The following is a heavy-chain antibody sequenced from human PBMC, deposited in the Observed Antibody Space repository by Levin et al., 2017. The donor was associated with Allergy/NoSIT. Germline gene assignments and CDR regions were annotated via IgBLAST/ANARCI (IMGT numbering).Heavy chain of an antibody. CDR3: ARDVDTAMALYYFDY. Sequence: GGSLRLSCAASGFTFSSYSMNWVRQAPGKGLEWVSSISSSSSYIYYADSVKGRFTISRDNAKNSLYLQMNSLRAEDTAVYYCARDVDTAMALYYFDYWGQGTLVTVSS. CDR2: ISSSSSYI. CDR1: GFTFSSYS. D-gene: IGHD5-18*01. J-gene: IGHJ4*02. V-gene: IGHV3-21*01.